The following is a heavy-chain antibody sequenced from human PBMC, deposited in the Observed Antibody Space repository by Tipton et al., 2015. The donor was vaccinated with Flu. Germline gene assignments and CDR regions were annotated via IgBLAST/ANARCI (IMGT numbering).Heavy chain of an antibody. CDR2: ISSSSNYI. V-gene: IGHV3-21*01. CDR1: GFTLISHS. J-gene: IGHJ4*02. D-gene: IGHD7-27*01. CDR3: ARIPQNWGRYFDY. Sequence: SLRLSCVASGFTLISHSMSWVRQAPGKGLEWVSSISSSSNYIYYADSVKGRFTVSRGNAKNSLYLQMNSLSAEDTAVYYCARIPQNWGRYFDYWGQGTLVTVSS.